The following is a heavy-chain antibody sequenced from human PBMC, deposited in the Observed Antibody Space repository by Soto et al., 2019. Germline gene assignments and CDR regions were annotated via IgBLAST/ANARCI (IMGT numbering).Heavy chain of an antibody. CDR3: XXXXXITFGGVIVIPPTFDY. Sequence: QVQLQESGPGLVKPSQTLSLTCTVSGGSISSGGYYWSWIRQHPGKGLEWIGYIYYSGSTYYNPSLKSRVTISVDTSKNQFSLKLSSVTAADTAVYYCXXXXXITFGGVIVIPPTFDYWGQGTLVTVSS. CDR1: GGSISSGGYY. D-gene: IGHD3-16*02. CDR2: IYYSGST. V-gene: IGHV4-31*03. J-gene: IGHJ4*02.